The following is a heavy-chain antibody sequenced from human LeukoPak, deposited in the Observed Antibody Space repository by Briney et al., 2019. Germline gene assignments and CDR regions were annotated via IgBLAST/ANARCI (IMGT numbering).Heavy chain of an antibody. CDR3: ASANCGGDCYRDYYYMDV. J-gene: IGHJ6*03. V-gene: IGHV3-21*01. Sequence: PGGSLRLSCAASGFTFSSYSMNWVRQAPGKGLEWVSSISSSSYIYYADSVKGRFTISRDNAKNSLYLQMNSLRAEDTAVYYCASANCGGDCYRDYYYMDVWGKGTTVTVSS. D-gene: IGHD2-21*02. CDR2: ISSSSYI. CDR1: GFTFSSYS.